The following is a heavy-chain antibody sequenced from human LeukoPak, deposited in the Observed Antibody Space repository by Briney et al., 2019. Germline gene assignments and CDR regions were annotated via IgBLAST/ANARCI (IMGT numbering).Heavy chain of an antibody. J-gene: IGHJ4*02. Sequence: GGSLRLSCAASGFTFSSYWMHWVRQAPGKGLVWVSRIKSDGSNTNYADSVKGRFTISRDNAKNTLHLQMNSLGAEDTAVYYGARGGYYGSGRYYFDSWGQGTLVTVSS. CDR2: IKSDGSNT. CDR1: GFTFSSYW. CDR3: ARGGYYGSGRYYFDS. D-gene: IGHD3-3*01. V-gene: IGHV3-74*01.